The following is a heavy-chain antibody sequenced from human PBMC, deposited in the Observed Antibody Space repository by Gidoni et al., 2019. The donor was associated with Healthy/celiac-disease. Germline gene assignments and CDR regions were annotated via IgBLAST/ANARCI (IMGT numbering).Heavy chain of an antibody. Sequence: EVQLVESGGGLVQPGGSLRLSCSASGFTFSSYAMHWVRQAPGKGLEYVSAISSNGGSTYYADSVKGRFTISRDNSKNTLYLQMSSLRAEDTAVYYCVKIAAAEGDAFDIWGQGTMVTVSS. CDR3: VKIAAAEGDAFDI. CDR2: ISSNGGST. CDR1: GFTFSSYA. V-gene: IGHV3-64D*06. J-gene: IGHJ3*02. D-gene: IGHD6-13*01.